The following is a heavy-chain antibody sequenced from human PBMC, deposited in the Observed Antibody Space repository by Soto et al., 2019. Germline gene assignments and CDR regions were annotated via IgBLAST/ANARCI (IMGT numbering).Heavy chain of an antibody. CDR2: IYYSGST. J-gene: IGHJ5*02. CDR3: ARVVYSSSKRFLARWFDP. Sequence: SETLSLTCTVSGDSISSGDYYWSWIRQPPGKGLEWIGCIYYSGSTYYNPSLKSRVTISVDTSKNQFSLKLSSVTAADTAVYYCARVVYSSSKRFLARWFDPWGQGTLVTVSS. V-gene: IGHV4-30-4*01. CDR1: GDSISSGDYY. D-gene: IGHD6-6*01.